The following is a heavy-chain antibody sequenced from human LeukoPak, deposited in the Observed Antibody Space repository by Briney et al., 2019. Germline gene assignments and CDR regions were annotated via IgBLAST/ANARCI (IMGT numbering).Heavy chain of an antibody. CDR1: GFTFSSYG. CDR3: ARFQWELLYGSLDYYYYMDV. CDR2: IWYDGSNK. J-gene: IGHJ6*03. V-gene: IGHV3-33*01. Sequence: GGSLRLSCAASGFTFSSYGMHWVRQAPGKGLEWVAVIWYDGSNKYYADSVKGRFTISRDNSKNTLYLQMNSLRAEDTAVYYCARFQWELLYGSLDYYYYMDVWGKGTTVTVSS. D-gene: IGHD1-26*01.